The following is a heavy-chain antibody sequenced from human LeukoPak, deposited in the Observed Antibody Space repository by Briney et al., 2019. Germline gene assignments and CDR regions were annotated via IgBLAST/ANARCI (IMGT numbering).Heavy chain of an antibody. J-gene: IGHJ4*02. CDR2: ISSSGSTI. CDR3: ARGLDGYNWDS. Sequence: AGGSLRLSCAASGFTFSSYEMNWVRQAPGKGLEWVSYISSSGSTIYYADSVKGRFTISRDNAKNSLYLQMNSLRAEDTAVYYCARGLDGYNWDSWGQGTLVTVSS. V-gene: IGHV3-48*03. CDR1: GFTFSSYE. D-gene: IGHD5-24*01.